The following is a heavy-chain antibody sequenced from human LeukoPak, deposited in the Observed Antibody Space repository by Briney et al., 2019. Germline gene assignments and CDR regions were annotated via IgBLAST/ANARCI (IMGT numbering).Heavy chain of an antibody. CDR1: GFTFSSYA. CDR3: ASTWELLGFDY. CDR2: ISGSGGST. J-gene: IGHJ4*02. D-gene: IGHD1-26*01. Sequence: GGSLRLSCAASGFTFSSYAMSWVRQAPGKGLEWVSAISGSGGSTYYADSVKGRFTTSRDNSKNTLYLQMNSLRAEDTAVYYCASTWELLGFDYWGQGTLVTVSS. V-gene: IGHV3-23*01.